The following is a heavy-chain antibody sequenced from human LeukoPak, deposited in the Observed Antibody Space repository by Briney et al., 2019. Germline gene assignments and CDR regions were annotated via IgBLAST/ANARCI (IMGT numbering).Heavy chain of an antibody. CDR1: GFPLSTYG. Sequence: GGSLRLSCVTSGFPLSTYGVHWVRQAPGSGLEWLAYIHYDGYTTNYADSVKGRFTISRENSKNTLYLQMNSLRTEDTAVYYCARDKLLQSDYWGQGTLVTVSS. CDR3: ARDKLLQSDY. CDR2: IHYDGYTT. V-gene: IGHV3-30*02. D-gene: IGHD3-10*01. J-gene: IGHJ4*02.